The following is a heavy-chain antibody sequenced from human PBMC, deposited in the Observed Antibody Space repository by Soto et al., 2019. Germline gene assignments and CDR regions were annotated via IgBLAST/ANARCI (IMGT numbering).Heavy chain of an antibody. V-gene: IGHV4-4*02. J-gene: IGHJ6*02. CDR1: GGSISSSNW. CDR3: ARVVKLLNYYYGMDV. Sequence: PSETLSLTCAVSGGSISSSNWWSWVRQPPGKGLEWIGEIYHSGSTNYNPSLKSRVTISVDKSKNQFSLKLSSVTAADTAVYYCARVVKLLNYYYGMDVWGQGTTVTVSS. CDR2: IYHSGST. D-gene: IGHD3-10*01.